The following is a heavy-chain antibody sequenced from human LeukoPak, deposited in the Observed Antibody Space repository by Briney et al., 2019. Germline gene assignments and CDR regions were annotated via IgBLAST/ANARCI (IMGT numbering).Heavy chain of an antibody. CDR3: ARCAERIHDPENYFDY. V-gene: IGHV3-33*01. CDR2: IWCDGSNK. J-gene: IGHJ4*02. CDR1: GFTFSSYG. D-gene: IGHD1-1*01. Sequence: PGGSLRLSCAASGFTFSSYGMHWVRQAPGKGLEWVAVIWCDGSNKYYADSVKGRFTISRDNSKNTLFLQMNSLRAEDTAVYYCARCAERIHDPENYFDYWGQGTLVTVSS.